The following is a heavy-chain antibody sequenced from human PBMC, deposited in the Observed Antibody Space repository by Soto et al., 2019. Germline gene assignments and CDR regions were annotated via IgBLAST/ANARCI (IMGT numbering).Heavy chain of an antibody. J-gene: IGHJ3*02. V-gene: IGHV3-30-3*01. CDR1: GFSFSAFP. CDR2: ISSDGINK. Sequence: QVQLVESGGGVAQPGRSLRLSCTASGFSFSAFPMHWVRQAPGKGLEWLAVISSDGINKQYADSGKGRFTLSRDNSKNTLYLQMNSLRAEDTAVYYCASLIIPLRGYSYGYPSNDASDIWGQGTLVTVSS. D-gene: IGHD5-18*01. CDR3: ASLIIPLRGYSYGYPSNDASDI.